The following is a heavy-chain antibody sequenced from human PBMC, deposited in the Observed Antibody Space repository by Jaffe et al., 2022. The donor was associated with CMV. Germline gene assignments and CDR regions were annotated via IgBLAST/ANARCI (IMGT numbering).Heavy chain of an antibody. V-gene: IGHV3-43*01. J-gene: IGHJ6*03. D-gene: IGHD4-4*01. CDR1: GFTFDDYT. Sequence: EVQLVESGGVVVQPGGSLRLSCAASGFTFDDYTMHWVRQAPGKGLEWVSLISWDGGSTYYADSVKGRFTISRDNSKNSLYLQMNSLRTEDTALYYCAKSSYGTVTTDYYYYYYMDVWGKGTTVTVSS. CDR2: ISWDGGST. CDR3: AKSSYGTVTTDYYYYYYMDV.